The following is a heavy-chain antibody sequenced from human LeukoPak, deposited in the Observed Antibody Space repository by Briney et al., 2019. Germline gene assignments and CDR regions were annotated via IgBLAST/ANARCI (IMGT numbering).Heavy chain of an antibody. D-gene: IGHD3-22*01. CDR3: AREAVDSSGYYPFDY. J-gene: IGHJ4*02. CDR2: IYSGGST. V-gene: IGHV3-53*01. CDR1: GFTVSSNY. Sequence: PGGSLRLSCAASGFTVSSNYMSWVRQAPGKGLEWVSVIYSGGSTYYADSVKGRFTISRDNSKNTLYLQMNGLRAEDTAVYYCAREAVDSSGYYPFDYWGQGTLVTVSS.